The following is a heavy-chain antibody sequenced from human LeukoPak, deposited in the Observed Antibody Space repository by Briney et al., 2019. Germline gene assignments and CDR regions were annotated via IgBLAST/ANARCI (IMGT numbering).Heavy chain of an antibody. CDR1: GFTVSNNY. CDR3: AREPHGEDDILTGPAGEFDP. D-gene: IGHD3-9*01. V-gene: IGHV3-66*02. J-gene: IGHJ5*02. CDR2: NYAGDKT. Sequence: GGSLRLSCAASGFTVSNNYISWVRQAPGKGLEWVSVNYAGDKTYYADSVKGRFTISRDNSENTLYLQMNSLRAEDTAVYYCAREPHGEDDILTGPAGEFDPWGQGTLVTVSS.